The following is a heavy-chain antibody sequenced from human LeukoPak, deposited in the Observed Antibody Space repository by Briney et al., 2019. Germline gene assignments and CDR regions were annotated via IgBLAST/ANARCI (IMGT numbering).Heavy chain of an antibody. V-gene: IGHV3-30*18. CDR1: GFTFDDYA. D-gene: IGHD3-16*01. CDR3: AKDTYGGARTPLDY. Sequence: PGGSLRLSCAASGFTFDDYAMHWVRQAPGKGLEWVAVISYDGSNKYYADSVKGRFTISRDNSKNTLYLQMNSLRAEDTAVYYCAKDTYGGARTPLDYWGQGTLVTVSS. CDR2: ISYDGSNK. J-gene: IGHJ4*02.